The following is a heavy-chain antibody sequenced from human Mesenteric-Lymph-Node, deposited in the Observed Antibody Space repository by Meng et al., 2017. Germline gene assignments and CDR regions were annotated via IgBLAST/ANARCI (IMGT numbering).Heavy chain of an antibody. V-gene: IGHV1-2*02. CDR2: INRNSGGT. Sequence: ASVKVSCKASGYTFTGYYMHWVRQAPGQGLEWMGWINRNSGGTNYAQKFQGRVTMTRDTSISTAYMGLSRLRSEDTAVYYCATSNYYYGMDVWGQGTTVTVSS. J-gene: IGHJ6*02. CDR1: GYTFTGYY. CDR3: ATSNYYYGMDV.